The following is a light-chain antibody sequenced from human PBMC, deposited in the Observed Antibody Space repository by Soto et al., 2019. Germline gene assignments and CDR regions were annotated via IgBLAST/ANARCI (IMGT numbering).Light chain of an antibody. Sequence: QSGLTQPASVSGSPGQSITISYTGPSGDGGNYNLVSWYRQRPGKAPKLIIYEGTKPNAGVSTRFSGSISANAASLTISGLQAEDEADYYCCSYAATNDFVMFGGGTKVTVL. V-gene: IGLV2-23*01. CDR1: SGDGGNYNL. CDR3: CSYAATNDFVM. J-gene: IGLJ3*02. CDR2: EGT.